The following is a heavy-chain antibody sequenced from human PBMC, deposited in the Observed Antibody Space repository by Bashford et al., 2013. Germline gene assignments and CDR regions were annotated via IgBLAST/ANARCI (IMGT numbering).Heavy chain of an antibody. CDR3: ASALLYCSSTSCYTWFDP. CDR2: IYPGDSDT. J-gene: IGHJ5*02. D-gene: IGHD2-2*02. V-gene: IGHV5-51*01. Sequence: WVRQMPGKGLEWMGIIYPGDSDTRYSPSFQGQVTISADKSISTAYLQWSSLKASDTAMYYCASALLYCSSTSCYTWFDPWGQGTLVTVSS.